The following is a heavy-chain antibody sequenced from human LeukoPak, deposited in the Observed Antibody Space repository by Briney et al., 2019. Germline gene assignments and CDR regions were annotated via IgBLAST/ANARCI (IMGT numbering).Heavy chain of an antibody. CDR2: IFHSGST. J-gene: IGHJ4*02. CDR3: ARGIYYLIEY. Sequence: SETLSLTCAVSGYSISSGDYWGWIRKSPGKGLEWIGNIFHSGSTYHNPSLKSRVTISVDTSKNEFSLKLSSVTAADTAVYYSARGIYYLIEYWGQGTLVTVSS. V-gene: IGHV4-38-2*01. D-gene: IGHD3-10*01. CDR1: GYSISSGDY.